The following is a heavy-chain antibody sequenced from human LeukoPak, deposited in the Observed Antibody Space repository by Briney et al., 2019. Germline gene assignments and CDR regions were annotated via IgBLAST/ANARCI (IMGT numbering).Heavy chain of an antibody. Sequence: GGSLGLSCAASGFTVSSNYMSWVRQAPGKGLEWVSFISSSSTYIYYADSMKGRFTISRDNAKNSLFLQMNSLRGEDTAVYYCARIPYSSSLTDAFDIWGQGTMVTVYS. CDR3: ARIPYSSSLTDAFDI. CDR1: GFTVSSNY. V-gene: IGHV3-21*01. D-gene: IGHD6-6*01. CDR2: ISSSSTYI. J-gene: IGHJ3*02.